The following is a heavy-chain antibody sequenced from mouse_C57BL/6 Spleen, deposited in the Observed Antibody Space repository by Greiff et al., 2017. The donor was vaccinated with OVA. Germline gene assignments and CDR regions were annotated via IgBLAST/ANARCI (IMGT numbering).Heavy chain of an antibody. CDR2: IRLKSDNYAT. Sequence: VQLKESGGGLVQPGGSMKLSCVASGFTFSNYWMNWVRQSPEKGLEWVAQIRLKSDNYATHYAESVKGRFTISRDDSKSSVYLQMNNLRAEDTGIYYCTGYDYAWFAYWGQGTLVTVSA. CDR3: TGYDYAWFAY. D-gene: IGHD2-4*01. V-gene: IGHV6-3*01. J-gene: IGHJ3*01. CDR1: GFTFSNYW.